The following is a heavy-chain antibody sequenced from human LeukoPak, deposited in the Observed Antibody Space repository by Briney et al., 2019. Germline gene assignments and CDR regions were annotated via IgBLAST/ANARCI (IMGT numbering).Heavy chain of an antibody. Sequence: PSQTLSLTCTVSGGSISSGGYYWSWLRQHPGTGLEWIGYIYYSGSTYYNPSLKSRVTISVDTSKNQFSLKLSSVTAADTAVYYCASGEASITIFGVVINGMDVWGQGTTVTVSS. D-gene: IGHD3-3*01. J-gene: IGHJ6*02. CDR3: ASGEASITIFGVVINGMDV. CDR1: GGSISSGGYY. V-gene: IGHV4-31*03. CDR2: IYYSGST.